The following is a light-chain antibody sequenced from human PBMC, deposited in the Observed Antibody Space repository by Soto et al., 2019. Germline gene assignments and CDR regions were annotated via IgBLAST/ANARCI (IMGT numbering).Light chain of an antibody. J-gene: IGKJ2*01. CDR2: GST. Sequence: EIVLTQSPGTLSLSPGERATLSCRASQTVGSTYLAWYQQKPGQAPRLVIYGSTRRAPGVPDRFSGSGSGTDFTLTISRLEPEDFAMYYCQQYGTSPQTFGQGTKVDIK. CDR3: QQYGTSPQT. V-gene: IGKV3-20*01. CDR1: QTVGSTY.